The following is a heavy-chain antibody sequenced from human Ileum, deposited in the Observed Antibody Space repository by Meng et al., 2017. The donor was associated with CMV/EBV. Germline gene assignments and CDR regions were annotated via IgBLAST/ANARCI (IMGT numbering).Heavy chain of an antibody. Sequence: GGSLRLSCAASGFIFSSFGMHWVRQAPGKGLEWVGFVRYDGRNTYYAESLKGRITMSRDNPKNTLYLQLSNLRAEDTAVYYCAKDRGGTKWGNYYYYYAMDVWGQGTTVTVSS. CDR2: VRYDGRNT. V-gene: IGHV3-30*02. CDR3: AKDRGGTKWGNYYYYYAMDV. J-gene: IGHJ6*02. D-gene: IGHD1-26*01. CDR1: GFIFSSFG.